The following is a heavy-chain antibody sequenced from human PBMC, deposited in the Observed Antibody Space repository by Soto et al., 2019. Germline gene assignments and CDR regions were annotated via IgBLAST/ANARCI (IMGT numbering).Heavy chain of an antibody. V-gene: IGHV3-48*02. CDR2: ISSSSSSI. J-gene: IGHJ6*02. CDR1: GFTFSTYS. D-gene: IGHD1-26*01. CDR3: ARGGRNYYYYGMDV. Sequence: GGSLRLSCAASGFTFSTYSMNWVRQAPGMGLEWVSYISSSSSSIYYADSVRGRFTISRDNAKNSLYLQMNSLRDEDTAVYYCARGGRNYYYYGMDVWGQGTTVTVSS.